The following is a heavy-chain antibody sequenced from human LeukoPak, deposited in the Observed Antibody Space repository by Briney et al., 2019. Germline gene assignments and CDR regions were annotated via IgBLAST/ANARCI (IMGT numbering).Heavy chain of an antibody. D-gene: IGHD6-6*01. J-gene: IGHJ4*02. CDR3: AKDILYSSSTDRWACDY. CDR2: IGGTGHFT. CDR1: GFTFRNYA. V-gene: IGHV3-23*01. Sequence: GGSLRLSCAASGFTFRNYAMSWVRQAPGKGLEWVSSIGGTGHFTYYADSVKGRFTVSRDNSKNTLYLQMNTLKPEDTALYYCAKDILYSSSTDRWACDYWGQGTLVTVSS.